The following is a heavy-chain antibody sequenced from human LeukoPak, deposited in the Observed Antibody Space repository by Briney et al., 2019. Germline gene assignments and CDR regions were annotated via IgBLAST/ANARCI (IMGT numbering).Heavy chain of an antibody. D-gene: IGHD3-10*01. Sequence: GGSLRLSCAASGFTFSSYAMNWVRQAPGKGLEWVSAISGSGGRTHYADSVKGRFTISRDNSKNTLYLQMNSLRAEDTAVYYCAKVWAHDGSGNPYWHFDLWGRGTLVTVSS. CDR1: GFTFSSYA. CDR3: AKVWAHDGSGNPYWHFDL. CDR2: ISGSGGRT. V-gene: IGHV3-23*01. J-gene: IGHJ2*01.